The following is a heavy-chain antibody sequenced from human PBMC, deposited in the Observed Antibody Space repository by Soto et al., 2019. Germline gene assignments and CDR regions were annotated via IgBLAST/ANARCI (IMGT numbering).Heavy chain of an antibody. CDR1: GFTFDDYA. V-gene: IGHV3-9*01. CDR3: EKEGLGGRLAITSELDH. CDR2: ISWNSGTL. Sequence: EVQLVESGGGLVQPGRSLRLSCAASGFTFDDYAMHWVRQTPGKGLEWVSGISWNSGTLGYADSVKGRFTISRDNAKNSLYLEMNSLRAEDTALYYCEKEGLGGRLAITSELDHWGQGTLVTVSS. J-gene: IGHJ4*02. D-gene: IGHD3-9*01.